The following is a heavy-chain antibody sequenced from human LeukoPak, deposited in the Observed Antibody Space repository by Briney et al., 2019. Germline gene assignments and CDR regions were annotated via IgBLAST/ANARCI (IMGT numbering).Heavy chain of an antibody. Sequence: GGSLRLSCAASGFTFSSYGMHWVRQAPGKGLEWVAVISYDGSNKYYADSVKGRFTISRDNSKNTLYLQMNSLRAEDTAVYYCAKDNVLRSYDILTGYSIYYFDYWGQGTLVTVSS. CDR3: AKDNVLRSYDILTGYSIYYFDY. CDR2: ISYDGSNK. J-gene: IGHJ4*02. CDR1: GFTFSSYG. D-gene: IGHD3-9*01. V-gene: IGHV3-30*18.